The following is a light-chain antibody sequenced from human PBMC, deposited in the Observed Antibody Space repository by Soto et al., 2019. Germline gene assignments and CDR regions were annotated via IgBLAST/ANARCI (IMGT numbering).Light chain of an antibody. CDR2: SAS. J-gene: IGKJ3*01. CDR1: QDISDY. CDR3: QKHNIAPFT. Sequence: DIQMTQSPSSLSASVGDRVTITCRASQDISDYLAWYQQKPGNIPKLLISSASNLQSGVPSRFSSSGSETDFTPAINSLQPEDVATYYCQKHNIAPFTFGPGTKV. V-gene: IGKV1-27*01.